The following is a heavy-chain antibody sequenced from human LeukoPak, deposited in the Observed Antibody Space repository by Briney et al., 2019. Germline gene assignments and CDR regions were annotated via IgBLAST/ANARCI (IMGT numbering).Heavy chain of an antibody. D-gene: IGHD6-13*01. CDR1: GGSISSSSYY. V-gene: IGHV4-39*01. J-gene: IGHJ4*02. CDR3: ARHHRKGAAGGDY. Sequence: PSETLSLTCTVSGGSISSSSYYWGWIREPPGKGLEWIGSIYYSGSTYYNPSLKSRATISVDTYKKQFSLSLSSVTAADTDVYYCARHHRKGAAGGDYWGQGTLVTVSS. CDR2: IYYSGST.